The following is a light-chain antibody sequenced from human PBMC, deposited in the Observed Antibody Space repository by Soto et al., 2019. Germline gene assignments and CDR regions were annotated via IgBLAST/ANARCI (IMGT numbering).Light chain of an antibody. CDR1: LGVSYSSNNKNC. J-gene: IGKJ1*01. Sequence: VLTHSRGSQEMGRASWAARVCMSVLGVSYSSNNKNCLAWYQQKPGQPPKLLIDGASTLESGVPDRFSGSGSGTEFTLTISSLQAEDLAVYFCQQYYRTPLTFGQGTKVDIK. V-gene: IGKV4-1*01. CDR3: QQYYRTPLT. CDR2: GAS.